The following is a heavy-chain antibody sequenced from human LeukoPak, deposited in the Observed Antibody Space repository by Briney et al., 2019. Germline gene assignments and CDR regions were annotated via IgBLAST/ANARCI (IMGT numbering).Heavy chain of an antibody. CDR3: ARGYYGSGSYPKFDY. J-gene: IGHJ4*02. V-gene: IGHV4-61*10. Sequence: PSQTLSLTCTVSGGSISSGSYYWRWIRQPAGKGLEWIGYIYYSGSTNYNPSLKSRVTISVDTSKNQFSLKLSSVTAADTAVYYCARGYYGSGSYPKFDYWGQGTLVTVSS. D-gene: IGHD3-10*01. CDR2: IYYSGST. CDR1: GGSISSGSYY.